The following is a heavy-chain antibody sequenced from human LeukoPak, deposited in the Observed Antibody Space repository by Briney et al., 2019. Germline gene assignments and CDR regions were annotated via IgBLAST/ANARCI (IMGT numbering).Heavy chain of an antibody. CDR2: IYYSGST. J-gene: IGHJ2*01. D-gene: IGHD3-22*01. V-gene: IGHV4-30-4*01. CDR3: AKGGGWLFEDWYCAV. Sequence: SQTLSLTCTVSGGTISSCDYYWSWIRQPPGKGLEWIGYIYYSGSTYYNPSLKSRVIISVDTSKNQFSLKLSSMTAADTAVYYWAKGGGWLFEDWYCAVWGRGTLVSVSS. CDR1: GGTISSCDYY.